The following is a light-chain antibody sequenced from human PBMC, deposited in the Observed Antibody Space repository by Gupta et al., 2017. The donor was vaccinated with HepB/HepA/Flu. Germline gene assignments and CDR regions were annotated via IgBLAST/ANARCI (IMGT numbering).Light chain of an antibody. Sequence: QSVLTQPPSVSAPPGQRVTISCTGSSSNIGAGYDVHWYQQLPGTAPKLLIYGNSNRPSGVPDRFSGSKSGTSASMDITGLQAEDEADYYCQSYDSSLSGSRVVGGGTKLTVL. CDR3: QSYDSSLSGSRV. CDR1: SSNIGAGYD. CDR2: GNS. J-gene: IGLJ2*01. V-gene: IGLV1-40*01.